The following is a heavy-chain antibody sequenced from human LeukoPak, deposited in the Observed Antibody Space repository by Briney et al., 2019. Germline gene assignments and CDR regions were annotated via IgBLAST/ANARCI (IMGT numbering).Heavy chain of an antibody. D-gene: IGHD5-12*01. CDR1: GFTVSSNY. J-gene: IGHJ4*02. Sequence: PGGSLRLSCAASGFTVSSNYVSWVRQAPGKGLECVSVIYSGGSTYYADSVKGRFIISRDNSKNTMYLQMNSLRAEDTAVYYCARTLGYHPYYFDYWGQGALVTVSA. CDR2: IYSGGST. CDR3: ARTLGYHPYYFDY. V-gene: IGHV3-53*01.